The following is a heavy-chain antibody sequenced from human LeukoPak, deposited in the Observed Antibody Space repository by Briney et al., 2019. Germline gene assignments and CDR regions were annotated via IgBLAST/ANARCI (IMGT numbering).Heavy chain of an antibody. Sequence: ASVKVSCKASGYTFTNYYVHWVRQAPGQGLEWMGIIYPSDGATKYANHFQATVTMTRDTSTSTVYMELSSLRSEDTAVYYCARGAAASPKVSYSGMDVWGQGTTVTVSS. J-gene: IGHJ6*02. D-gene: IGHD6-13*01. CDR1: GYTFTNYY. CDR2: IYPSDGAT. V-gene: IGHV1-46*01. CDR3: ARGAAASPKVSYSGMDV.